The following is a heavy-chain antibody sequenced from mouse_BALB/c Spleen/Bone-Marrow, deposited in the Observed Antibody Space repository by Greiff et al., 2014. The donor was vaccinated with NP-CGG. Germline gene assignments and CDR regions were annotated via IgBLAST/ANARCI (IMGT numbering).Heavy chain of an antibody. CDR3: TLYYGSNYWFAY. CDR1: GFTFSNFW. CDR2: IRLKSDNYAT. D-gene: IGHD1-1*01. J-gene: IGHJ3*01. V-gene: IGHV6-6*02. Sequence: EVHLVESGGGLVQPGGSMKLSCVASGFTFSNFWMSWVRQSPEKGLEWVAEIRLKSDNYATHYAESVKGKFTISRDDSKSRLYLQMNSLRTEDTGIYYCTLYYGSNYWFAYWGQGTLVTVSA.